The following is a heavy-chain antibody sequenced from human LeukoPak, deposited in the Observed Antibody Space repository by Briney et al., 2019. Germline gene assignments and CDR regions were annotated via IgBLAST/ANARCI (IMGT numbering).Heavy chain of an antibody. J-gene: IGHJ5*02. CDR3: ARHGGGYCRSTSCYLFDP. CDR2: IYPGDSDT. CDR1: GYSFTTYW. Sequence: GESLKISCKVSGYSFTTYWIGWVRQLPGKGLEWMGIIYPGDSDTRYSPSSQGQVTISADKSISTAYLQWSSLKASDTAMYYCARHGGGYCRSTSCYLFDPWGQGTLVTVSS. V-gene: IGHV5-51*01. D-gene: IGHD2-2*01.